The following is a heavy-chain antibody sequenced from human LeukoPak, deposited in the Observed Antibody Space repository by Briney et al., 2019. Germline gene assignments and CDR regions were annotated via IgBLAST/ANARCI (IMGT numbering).Heavy chain of an antibody. CDR1: GYTFTSYD. CDR2: IIPIFGTA. J-gene: IGHJ4*02. D-gene: IGHD4-17*01. V-gene: IGHV1-69*06. Sequence: SVKVSCKASGYTFTSYDINWVRQAPGQGLEWMGGIIPIFGTANYAQKFQGRVTITADKSTSTAYMELSSLRSEDTAVYYCARGIYGDLYYFDYWGQGTLVTVSS. CDR3: ARGIYGDLYYFDY.